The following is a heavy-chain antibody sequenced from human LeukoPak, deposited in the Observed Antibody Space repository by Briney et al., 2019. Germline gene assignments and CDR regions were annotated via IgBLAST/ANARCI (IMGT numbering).Heavy chain of an antibody. CDR1: GGSFSGYY. J-gene: IGHJ6*03. V-gene: IGHV4-34*01. D-gene: IGHD3-10*01. Sequence: SETLSLTCAVYGGSFSGYYWSWIRQPPGKGLEWIGEINHSGSTSYNPSLKSRVTISVDTSKNQFSLKLSSVTAADTAVYYCARRHSTYYYGSGSYYKPSNYYYMDVWGEGTTVTISS. CDR3: ARRHSTYYYGSGSYYKPSNYYYMDV. CDR2: INHSGST.